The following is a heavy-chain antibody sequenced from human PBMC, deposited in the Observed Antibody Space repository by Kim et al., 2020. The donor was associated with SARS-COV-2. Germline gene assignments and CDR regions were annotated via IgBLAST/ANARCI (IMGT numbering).Heavy chain of an antibody. D-gene: IGHD2-21*02. J-gene: IGHJ6*01. Sequence: GGSLRLSCAASGFTFSSYGMHWVRQAPGKGLEWVAVISYDGSNKYYADSVKGRFTISRDNSKNPLYLQMNSLRSEDTAVYYCPKDRKATAGYYYGMDVW. CDR3: PKDRKATAGYYYGMDV. CDR1: GFTFSSYG. CDR2: ISYDGSNK. V-gene: IGHV3-30*18.